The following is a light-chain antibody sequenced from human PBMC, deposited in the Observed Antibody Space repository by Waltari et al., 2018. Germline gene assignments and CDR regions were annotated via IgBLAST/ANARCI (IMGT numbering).Light chain of an antibody. J-gene: IGLJ2*01. CDR2: EVN. CDR3: QSYDSSLSVV. CDR1: SSDIGYYNL. Sequence: QSALTQPASVSGSPGQSITISCTGTSSDIGYYNLVSWYQQDPGKAPKVIIYEVNKRPSGVSNRFSGSKSGTSASLAITGLQAEDEADYYCQSYDSSLSVVFGGGTKLTVL. V-gene: IGLV2-14*02.